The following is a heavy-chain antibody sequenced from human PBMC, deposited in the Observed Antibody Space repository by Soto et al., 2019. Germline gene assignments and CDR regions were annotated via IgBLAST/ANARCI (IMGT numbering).Heavy chain of an antibody. V-gene: IGHV4-34*01. D-gene: IGHD3-22*01. CDR1: GGTFSGYY. J-gene: IGHJ4*02. Sequence: SETLSLTCAVYGGTFSGYYWSWIRQTPEKGLEWIGEINQSGSTNYIPSLKSRLTISVDTSKNQFSLQLTSVTAADTAVFYFARARSYDRSGYYYNGFDYWGQGTLVTVSS. CDR3: ARARSYDRSGYYYNGFDY. CDR2: INQSGST.